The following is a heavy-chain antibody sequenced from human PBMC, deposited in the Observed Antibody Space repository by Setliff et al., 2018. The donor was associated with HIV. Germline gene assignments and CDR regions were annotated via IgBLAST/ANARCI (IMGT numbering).Heavy chain of an antibody. CDR1: GFTFSDHW. V-gene: IGHV3-66*03. CDR3: ARDRGTQHYSFDY. J-gene: IGHJ4*02. CDR2: LYPSGIT. D-gene: IGHD1-26*01. Sequence: GGSLRLSCATSGFTFSDHWMSWVRQAPGKGLEWVSILYPSGITNYAASVKGRFTISRDSSDTTVSLQMNSLRSEDTAIYYCARDRGTQHYSFDYWGQGTLVTVSS.